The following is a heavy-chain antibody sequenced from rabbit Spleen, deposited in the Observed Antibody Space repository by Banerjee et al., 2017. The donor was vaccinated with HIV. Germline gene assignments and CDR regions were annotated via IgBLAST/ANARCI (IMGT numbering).Heavy chain of an antibody. Sequence: QEQLEESGGGLVKPEGSLTLTCKASGFSFSDRDVMCWVRQAPGKGLEWIACINTATAKAVYATWAKGRFTISTTSSTTVTLHMTSLTAADTATYFCVRNYVNVFDPWGQGTLVTVS. CDR3: VRNYVNVFDP. CDR1: GFSFSDRDV. J-gene: IGHJ2*01. CDR2: INTATAKA. D-gene: IGHD1-1*01. V-gene: IGHV1S45*01.